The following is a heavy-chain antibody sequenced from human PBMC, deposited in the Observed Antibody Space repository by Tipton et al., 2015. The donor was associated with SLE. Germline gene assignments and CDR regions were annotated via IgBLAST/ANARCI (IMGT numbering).Heavy chain of an antibody. CDR3: ARQWERRRGWFDP. CDR2: IYFSGST. CDR1: GGSISSHY. Sequence: TLSLTCTVSGGSISSHYWSWIRQPPGKGLEWIRYIYFSGSTNYNPSLRSRVTISVDTSKNQFSLKLSSVTAADTAVYYCARQWERRRGWFDPWGQGTLVTVSS. V-gene: IGHV4-59*11. D-gene: IGHD1-26*01. J-gene: IGHJ5*02.